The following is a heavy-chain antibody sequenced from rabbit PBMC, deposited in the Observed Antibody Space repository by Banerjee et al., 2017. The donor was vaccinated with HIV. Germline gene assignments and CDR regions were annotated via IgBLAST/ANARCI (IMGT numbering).Heavy chain of an antibody. J-gene: IGHJ4*01. CDR1: GFDFSSCY. CDR3: ARDLAGVIGWNFNL. Sequence: QSLEESGGDLVKPEGSLTLTCKASGFDFSSCYMTWVRQAPGKGLEWIGYIDPIFGSTYYASWAKGRFTISRTSSTTVTLQMTSLTAADTATYFCARDLAGVIGWNFNLWGQGTLVTVS. V-gene: IGHV1S40*01. CDR2: IDPIFGST. D-gene: IGHD4-1*01.